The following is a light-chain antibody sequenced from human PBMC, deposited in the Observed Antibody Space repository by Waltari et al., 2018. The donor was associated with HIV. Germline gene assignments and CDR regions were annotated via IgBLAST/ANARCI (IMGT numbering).Light chain of an antibody. V-gene: IGLV3-25*03. Sequence: SYELTQPPSVSVSPGQTARITCSGDALPKQYAYWYQQKPGQAPGLVIYKDSERPSGIPERFSGSSSGTTVTLTSSGVQAEDEADDYCQAADSSETYKGNWVFGGGTKLTVL. CDR1: ALPKQY. CDR3: QAADSSETYKGNWV. J-gene: IGLJ3*02. CDR2: KDS.